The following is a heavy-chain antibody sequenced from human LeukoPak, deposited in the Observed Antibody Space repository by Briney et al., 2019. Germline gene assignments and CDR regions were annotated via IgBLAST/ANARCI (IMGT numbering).Heavy chain of an antibody. D-gene: IGHD3-10*01. J-gene: IGHJ5*02. V-gene: IGHV3-30*03. CDR1: GFTFSSYG. CDR3: ARSSPPRGFDP. CDR2: ISYDGSNK. Sequence: PGGSLRLSCAASGFTFSSYGMHWVRQAPGKGLEWVAVISYDGSNKYYADSVKGRFTISRDNAKNSLYLQMNSLRAEDTAVYYCARSSPPRGFDPWGQGTLVTVSS.